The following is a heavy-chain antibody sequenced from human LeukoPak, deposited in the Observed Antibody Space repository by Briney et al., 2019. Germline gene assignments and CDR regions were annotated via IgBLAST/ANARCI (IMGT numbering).Heavy chain of an antibody. CDR2: IVVGSGNT. J-gene: IGHJ6*02. CDR1: GFTFTSSA. D-gene: IGHD3-9*01. V-gene: IGHV1-58*02. Sequence: SVKVSCKASGFTFTSSAMQWVRQARGQRLEWIGWIVVGSGNTNYAQKFQERVTITRDMSTSTAYMELSSLGSEDTAVYYCAAGSMGRYFDWPIKDYYYGMDVWGQGTTVTVSS. CDR3: AAGSMGRYFDWPIKDYYYGMDV.